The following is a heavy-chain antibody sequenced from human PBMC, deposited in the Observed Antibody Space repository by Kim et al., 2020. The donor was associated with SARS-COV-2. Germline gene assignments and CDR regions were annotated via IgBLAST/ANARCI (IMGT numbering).Heavy chain of an antibody. CDR2: ITYDDGDT. CDR1: GFSFSRYG. J-gene: IGHJ4*02. D-gene: IGHD4-4*01. Sequence: GGSLRLSCAASGFSFSRYGMHWVRQAPGKGLEWVAAITYDDGDTYYIDSVKGRFTMSRDKSTNTLYLQMNSLRVEDTAVYYCAKDHPLTGAPGVGYWGQGTLVAVSS. V-gene: IGHV3-30*18. CDR3: AKDHPLTGAPGVGY.